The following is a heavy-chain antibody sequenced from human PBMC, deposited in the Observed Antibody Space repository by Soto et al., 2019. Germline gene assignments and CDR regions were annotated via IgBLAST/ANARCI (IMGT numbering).Heavy chain of an antibody. D-gene: IGHD2-21*01. CDR1: GGTFSSYT. V-gene: IGHV1-69*04. Sequence: ASVKVSCKASGGTFSSYTISWVRQAPGQGLEWMGRIIPILGIANYAQKFQGRVTITADKSTSTDYMELSSLRSEDTAEYYCAREAPRYCGGDCYEDYWGQGTLVTVSS. CDR3: AREAPRYCGGDCYEDY. J-gene: IGHJ4*02. CDR2: IIPILGIA.